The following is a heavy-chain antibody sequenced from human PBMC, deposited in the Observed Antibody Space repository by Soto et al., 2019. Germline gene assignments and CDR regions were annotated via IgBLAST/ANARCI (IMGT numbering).Heavy chain of an antibody. CDR3: ATDGSYAQQV. CDR2: INSDGTTT. V-gene: IGHV3-74*01. D-gene: IGHD3-16*01. Sequence: EVQLVVSGGGLVQPGGSLRLSCAASGFSFSNTWMHWVRQAPGKGLVWVSYINSDGTTTTYADSVKGRFTISRDNAKNTVHLQMNSLRAEDTAVYYCATDGSYAQQVWGQGTTVTVSS. CDR1: GFSFSNTW. J-gene: IGHJ6*02.